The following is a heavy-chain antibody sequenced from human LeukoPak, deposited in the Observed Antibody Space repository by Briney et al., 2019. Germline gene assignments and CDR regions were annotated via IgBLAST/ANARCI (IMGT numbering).Heavy chain of an antibody. V-gene: IGHV3-74*01. D-gene: IGHD2-21*01. J-gene: IGHJ4*02. CDR2: IRPDGSTT. CDR1: GFTFSTYW. Sequence: PGGSLRLSCAASGFTFSTYWMHWVRQIPGEGLVWVSRIRPDGSTTAYADSVRGRFTISRDNARNTPYLQLTSLGAEDTAIYYCARVSSLWAFDYWGQGTLVTVSS. CDR3: ARVSSLWAFDY.